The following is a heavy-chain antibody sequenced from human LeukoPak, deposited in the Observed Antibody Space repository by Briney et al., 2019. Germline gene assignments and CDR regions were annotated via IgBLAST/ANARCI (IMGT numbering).Heavy chain of an antibody. CDR3: AKEIGYCSGGSCYPTPFDY. Sequence: GGSLRLSCAASGFTFSSYGMSWVRQAPGKGLEWVSAISGSGGSTYYADSVKGRFTISRDNSKNTLYLQMNSLRAEDTAVYYCAKEIGYCSGGSCYPTPFDYWGQGTLVTVSS. CDR2: ISGSGGST. V-gene: IGHV3-23*01. CDR1: GFTFSSYG. D-gene: IGHD2-15*01. J-gene: IGHJ4*02.